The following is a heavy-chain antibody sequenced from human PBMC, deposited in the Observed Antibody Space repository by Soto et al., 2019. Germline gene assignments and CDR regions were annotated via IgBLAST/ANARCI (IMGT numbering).Heavy chain of an antibody. D-gene: IGHD1-26*01. J-gene: IGHJ6*02. CDR2: IYHSGST. Sequence: VQLQESGPGLVKPSGTLSLTCTVSGGSISSSNWWSWVRQPPGKGLEWIGEIYHSGSTNYNPSLKSRVTISVDKSKNHFSLKVSSVSAADTAVYYCAISGGYIYGVDVWGQGTTVTVSS. CDR1: GGSISSSNW. CDR3: AISGGYIYGVDV. V-gene: IGHV4-4*02.